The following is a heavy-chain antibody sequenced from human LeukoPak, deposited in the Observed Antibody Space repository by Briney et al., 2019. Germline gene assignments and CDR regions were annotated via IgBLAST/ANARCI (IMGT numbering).Heavy chain of an antibody. V-gene: IGHV3-23*01. J-gene: IGHJ4*02. CDR1: GFTFSTYA. CDR3: ARDEDDISGYYFY. Sequence: PGGSLRLSCAASGFTFSTYAMTWVRQAPGKGLDWVSGIGGRGGKKYYADSVKGRFTISRDNAKNSLYLQMNSLRDEDTAVYYCARDEDDISGYYFYWGQGTLVTVSS. CDR2: IGGRGGKK. D-gene: IGHD3-22*01.